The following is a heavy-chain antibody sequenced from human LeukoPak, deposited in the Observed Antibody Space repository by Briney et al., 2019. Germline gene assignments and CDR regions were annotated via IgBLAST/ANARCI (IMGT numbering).Heavy chain of an antibody. V-gene: IGHV3-7*01. CDR3: ASVYYDFWSGYYGY. D-gene: IGHD3-3*01. CDR2: IKQDGSEK. J-gene: IGHJ4*02. CDR1: GFTFSSYW. Sequence: GGSLRLSCAASGFTFSSYWMSWVRQAPGKGLEWVANIKQDGSEKYYVDSVKGRFTISRDNAKNSLYLQMNSLRAEDTAVYYCASVYYDFWSGYYGYWGQGTLVTVSS.